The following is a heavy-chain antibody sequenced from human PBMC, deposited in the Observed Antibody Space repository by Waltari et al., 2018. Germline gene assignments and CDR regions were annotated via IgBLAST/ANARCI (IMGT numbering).Heavy chain of an antibody. D-gene: IGHD7-27*01. CDR2: IYYSGST. V-gene: IGHV4-59*01. CDR1: GGSISSYY. Sequence: QVQLQESGPGLVKPSETLSLTCTFSGGSISSYYWSWIRQPPGKGLEWIGYIYYSGSTNYNPSLTSRVTISVDTSKNQCSLKLSSVTAADTAVYYCARTHGWGWGGDWYFDLWGRGTLVTVSS. CDR3: ARTHGWGWGGDWYFDL. J-gene: IGHJ2*01.